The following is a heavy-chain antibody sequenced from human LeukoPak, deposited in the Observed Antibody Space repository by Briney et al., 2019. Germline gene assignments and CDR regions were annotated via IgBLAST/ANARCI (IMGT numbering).Heavy chain of an antibody. Sequence: GGSLRLSCAASGLTFSNYRMHWVRQVPGKGLVWVSRINSDGSGTTYADSVKGRFTISRDNAKNTLYLQMNSLRAEGTAVYYCAKTYYYDSSGYHLDYWGQGTLVTVSS. CDR3: AKTYYYDSSGYHLDY. D-gene: IGHD3-22*01. CDR1: GLTFSNYR. J-gene: IGHJ4*02. CDR2: INSDGSGT. V-gene: IGHV3-74*01.